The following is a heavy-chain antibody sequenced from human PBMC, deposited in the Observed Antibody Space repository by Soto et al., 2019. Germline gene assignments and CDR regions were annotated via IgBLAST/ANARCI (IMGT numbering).Heavy chain of an antibody. J-gene: IGHJ6*02. CDR3: ARDIVVVTALDYYYYGMDV. CDR2: TYYRSKWYN. D-gene: IGHD2-21*02. Sequence: QTLSLTCVISGDSVSSNSAAWNWIRQSPSRGLEWLGRTYYRSKWYNDYAVSVKSRITINPDTSKNQFSLQLNSVTPEDTAVYYCARDIVVVTALDYYYYGMDVWGQGTTVTVSS. CDR1: GDSVSSNSAA. V-gene: IGHV6-1*01.